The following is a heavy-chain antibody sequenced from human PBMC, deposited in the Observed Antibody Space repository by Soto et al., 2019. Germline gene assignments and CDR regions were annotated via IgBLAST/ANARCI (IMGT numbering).Heavy chain of an antibody. D-gene: IGHD5-12*01. V-gene: IGHV4-30-4*01. J-gene: IGHJ1*01. CDR2: IYYSATT. CDR3: ARHRGTTVAKFFFGA. CDR1: GGSISNGDYY. Sequence: SETLSLTCTVSGGSISNGDYYWSWIRQPPGKDLQRIGYIYYSATTYYNPSLKGRVTISEDAPKNQVSLKLSSVTAADTAVYYCARHRGTTVAKFFFGAWGQGALVTVSS.